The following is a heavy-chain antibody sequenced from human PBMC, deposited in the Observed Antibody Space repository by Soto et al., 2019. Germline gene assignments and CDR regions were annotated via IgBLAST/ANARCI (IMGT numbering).Heavy chain of an antibody. J-gene: IGHJ4*02. D-gene: IGHD3-16*02. V-gene: IGHV3-30*03. CDR2: ISYDEINK. Sequence: QVQLVESGGGVVQPGRSLRLSCAASGFTFSSYGMHWVRQAPGKGLEWVAVISYDEINKYYSDSVKGRFTISRDNSKNTLYLQMNSRRAEDTAVYYCAREGYDYIWGSYRYYFDYWGQGTLVTVSS. CDR1: GFTFSSYG. CDR3: AREGYDYIWGSYRYYFDY.